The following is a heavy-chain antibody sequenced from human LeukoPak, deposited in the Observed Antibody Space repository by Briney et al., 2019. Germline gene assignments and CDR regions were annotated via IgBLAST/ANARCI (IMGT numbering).Heavy chain of an antibody. Sequence: GGSLRLSCTVSGFIVSINSMSWVRQAPGKGLEWVSFIYSGGNTHYSDSVKGRFTISRDNSKNTLYLHMNSLRAEDTAVYYCARRAGEYSHPYDYWGQGTLVTVSS. CDR2: IYSGGNT. CDR3: ARRAGEYSHPYDY. J-gene: IGHJ4*02. V-gene: IGHV3-53*01. CDR1: GFIVSINS. D-gene: IGHD4-17*01.